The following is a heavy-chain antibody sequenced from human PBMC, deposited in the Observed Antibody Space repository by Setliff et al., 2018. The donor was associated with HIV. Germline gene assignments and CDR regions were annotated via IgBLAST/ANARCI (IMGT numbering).Heavy chain of an antibody. Sequence: SETLSLTCTVSGVSFSSSSYYRGWIRQPPGKGLEWIGSFYYSGSTYYNPSLKSRVTISVDTSKNQFSLRLTSVTAADTAVYYCARHSRAGDIDNWGQGTLVTVSS. V-gene: IGHV4-39*01. CDR3: ARHSRAGDIDN. CDR2: FYYSGST. D-gene: IGHD3-16*01. CDR1: GVSFSSSSYY. J-gene: IGHJ4*02.